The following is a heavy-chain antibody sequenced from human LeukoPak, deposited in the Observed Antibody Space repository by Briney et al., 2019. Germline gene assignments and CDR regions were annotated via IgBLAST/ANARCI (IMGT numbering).Heavy chain of an antibody. CDR3: ARDRAAAMEYYYMDV. J-gene: IGHJ6*03. Sequence: GGSLRLSCAASGFTFRNYWMGWVRQAPGEGLEWVAVIWYDGSNKNYADSVKGRFTISRDNSKNTLYLEMNSLRAEDTAVYYCARDRAAAMEYYYMDVWGKGTTVTVSS. CDR2: IWYDGSNK. D-gene: IGHD2-2*01. CDR1: GFTFRNYW. V-gene: IGHV3-33*08.